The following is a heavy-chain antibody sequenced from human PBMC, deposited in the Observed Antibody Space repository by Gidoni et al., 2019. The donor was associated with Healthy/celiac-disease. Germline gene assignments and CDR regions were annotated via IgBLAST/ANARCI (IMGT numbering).Heavy chain of an antibody. CDR2: ISSSSSYI. Sequence: EVQLVESGGGLVKPGGSLRLSCAASGFTFSSYSMNWVRQAPGKGLEWVSSISSSSSYIYYADSVKGRFTISRDNAKNSLYLQMNSLRAEDTAVYYCARDRLGAARLFDYWGQGTLVTVSS. J-gene: IGHJ4*02. CDR3: ARDRLGAARLFDY. D-gene: IGHD6-6*01. CDR1: GFTFSSYS. V-gene: IGHV3-21*01.